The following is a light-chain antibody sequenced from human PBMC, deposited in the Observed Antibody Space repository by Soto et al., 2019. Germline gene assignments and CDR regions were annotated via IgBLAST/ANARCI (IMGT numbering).Light chain of an antibody. CDR2: WAS. CDR3: QQYYSAPLT. V-gene: IGKV4-1*01. J-gene: IGKJ4*01. Sequence: DIVMTQSPDSLAVSLGARATINCKSSQSVLSSSNNKNYLTWYQQKPGQPPKMLIYWASTRESGVPDRFSGSGSGTDFTLTISNLQAEDVAVYYCQQYYSAPLTFGGGTKVELK. CDR1: QSVLSSSNNKNY.